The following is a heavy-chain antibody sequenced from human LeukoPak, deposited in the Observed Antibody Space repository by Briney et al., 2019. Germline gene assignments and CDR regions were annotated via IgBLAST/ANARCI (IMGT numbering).Heavy chain of an antibody. V-gene: IGHV3-23*01. CDR2: IFPSGGEI. J-gene: IGHJ4*02. Sequence: GGSLRLSCAASGFTFSTFAMIWVRQSPGKGLEWVSSIFPSGGEIHYADSVRGRFTISRDNSKSTLSLQMNSLRVEDTALYYCATYRQVLLPFESWGQGTLVTVSS. CDR3: ATYRQVLLPFES. CDR1: GFTFSTFA. D-gene: IGHD2-8*02.